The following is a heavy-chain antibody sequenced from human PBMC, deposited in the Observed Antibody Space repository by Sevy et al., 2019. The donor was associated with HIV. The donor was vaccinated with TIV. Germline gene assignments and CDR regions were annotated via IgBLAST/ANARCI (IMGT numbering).Heavy chain of an antibody. CDR3: ARAVERERSIWNTQPRWFDP. V-gene: IGHV4-59*01. Sequence: SETLSLTCTVSGGSISSYYWSWIRQPPGKGLEWIGYIYYSGSTNYNPSLKSRVTISVDTSKNQFSLKLSSVTAADTAGYYCARAVERERSIWNTQPRWFDPWGQGTLVTVSS. CDR2: IYYSGST. J-gene: IGHJ5*02. CDR1: GGSISSYY. D-gene: IGHD1-1*01.